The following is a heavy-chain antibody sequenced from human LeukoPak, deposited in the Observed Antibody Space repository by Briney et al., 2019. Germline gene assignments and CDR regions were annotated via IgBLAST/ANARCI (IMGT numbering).Heavy chain of an antibody. Sequence: ASVKVSCKASGGTFSSYTISWVRQAPGQGLEWMGRIIPILGIANYAQKFQGRVTITTDESTSTAYMELSSLRSEDTAVYYCARANYYGSGSYEYWGQGTLVTVSS. CDR2: IIPILGIA. CDR1: GGTFSSYT. CDR3: ARANYYGSGSYEY. D-gene: IGHD3-10*01. J-gene: IGHJ4*02. V-gene: IGHV1-69*16.